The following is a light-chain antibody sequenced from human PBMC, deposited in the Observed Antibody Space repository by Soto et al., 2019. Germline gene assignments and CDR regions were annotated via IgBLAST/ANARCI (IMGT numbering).Light chain of an antibody. Sequence: DIQMTQSPSTLSASVGDRVTITCRASQSISSWLAWYQQKPGKGPKLLIYDVSSLESGVTSRFSGSGSGTEFTLTISSLQPDDSATYYCQQYNTFWTFGQGTKVEVK. CDR3: QQYNTFWT. CDR2: DVS. CDR1: QSISSW. J-gene: IGKJ1*01. V-gene: IGKV1-5*01.